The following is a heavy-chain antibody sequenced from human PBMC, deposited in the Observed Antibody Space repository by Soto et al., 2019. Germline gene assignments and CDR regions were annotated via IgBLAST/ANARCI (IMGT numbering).Heavy chain of an antibody. CDR1: GFTFGDYA. V-gene: IGHV3-49*03. CDR2: IRSKAYGGTT. J-gene: IGHJ4*02. CDR3: TRDRDYSSSWYRLYFDY. Sequence: GGSLRLSCTASGFTFGDYAMSWFRQAPGKGLEWVGFIRSKAYGGTTEYAGSVKGRFTISRDDSKSIAYLQMNSLKTEDTAVYYCTRDRDYSSSWYRLYFDYWGQGTLVTVSS. D-gene: IGHD6-13*01.